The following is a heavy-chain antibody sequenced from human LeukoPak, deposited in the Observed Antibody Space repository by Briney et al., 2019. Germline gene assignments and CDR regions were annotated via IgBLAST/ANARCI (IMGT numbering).Heavy chain of an antibody. D-gene: IGHD3-22*01. CDR2: IYHSGST. CDR3: ARERADSSGYYYFDY. V-gene: IGHV4-30-2*01. J-gene: IGHJ4*02. CDR1: GGSISSGGYY. Sequence: PSQTLSLTCTVSGGSISSGGYYWSWIRQPPGKGLEWIGYIYHSGSTYYNPSLKSRVTISVDRSKNQFSLKLSSVTAADTAVYYCARERADSSGYYYFDYWGQGTLVTVSS.